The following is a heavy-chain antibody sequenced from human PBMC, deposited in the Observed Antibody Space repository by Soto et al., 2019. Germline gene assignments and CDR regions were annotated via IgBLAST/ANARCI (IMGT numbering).Heavy chain of an antibody. CDR3: ARSPMGATYFDY. Sequence: GGSLRLSCAASGFTFSSYAMHWVRQAPGKGLEWVAVISYDGSNKYYADSVKGRFTISRDNSKNTLYLQMNSLRAEDTAVYYCARSPMGATYFDYWGQGTLVTVSS. V-gene: IGHV3-30-3*01. CDR2: ISYDGSNK. J-gene: IGHJ4*02. D-gene: IGHD1-26*01. CDR1: GFTFSSYA.